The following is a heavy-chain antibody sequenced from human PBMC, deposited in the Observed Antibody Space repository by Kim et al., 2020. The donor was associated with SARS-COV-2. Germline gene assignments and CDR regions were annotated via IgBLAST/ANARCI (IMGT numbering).Heavy chain of an antibody. Sequence: GGSLRLSCAASGFTFSSYAMSWVRQAPGKGLEWVSAISGSGGSTYYADSVKGRFTISRDNSKNTLYLQMNSLRAEDTAVYYCAKDRDRGAAAAAYYFDYWGQGTLVTVSS. V-gene: IGHV3-23*01. D-gene: IGHD6-13*01. J-gene: IGHJ4*02. CDR2: ISGSGGST. CDR3: AKDRDRGAAAAAYYFDY. CDR1: GFTFSSYA.